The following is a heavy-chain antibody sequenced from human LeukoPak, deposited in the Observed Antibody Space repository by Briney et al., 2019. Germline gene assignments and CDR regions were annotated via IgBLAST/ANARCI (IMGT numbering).Heavy chain of an antibody. D-gene: IGHD2-2*02. CDR2: IIPIFGTA. CDR1: GGTFSSYA. Sequence: SVKVSCKASGGTFSSYAISWVRQAPGQGLEWMGRIIPIFGTANYAQKFQGRVTITTDESTSTAYMELSSLRSEDTAVYYCARVGRDLYGDDYWGQGTLVTVSS. V-gene: IGHV1-69*05. CDR3: ARVGRDLYGDDY. J-gene: IGHJ4*02.